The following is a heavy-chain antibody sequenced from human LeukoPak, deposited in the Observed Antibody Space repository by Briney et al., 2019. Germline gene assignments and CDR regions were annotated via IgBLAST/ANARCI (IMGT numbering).Heavy chain of an antibody. D-gene: IGHD3-3*01. V-gene: IGHV4-38-2*01. CDR2: IYHSGST. CDR3: ARHRYDFWSGWRFRNWFDP. Sequence: PSETLSLTCAVSGYSISSGYYWGWIRQPPGKGLEWIGSIYHSGSTYYNPSLKSRDTISVDTSKNQFSLKLSSVTAADTAVYYCARHRYDFWSGWRFRNWFDPWGQGTLVTVSS. J-gene: IGHJ5*02. CDR1: GYSISSGYY.